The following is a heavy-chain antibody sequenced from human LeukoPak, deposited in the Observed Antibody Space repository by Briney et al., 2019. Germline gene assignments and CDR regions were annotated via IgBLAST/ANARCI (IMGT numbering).Heavy chain of an antibody. D-gene: IGHD2-8*01. V-gene: IGHV4-34*01. J-gene: IGHJ4*02. CDR3: AGSLGYCTSNVCYLKY. CDR1: GGSFSGYY. CDR2: IYHTGTT. Sequence: PSETLSLTCAVYGGSFSGYYWSWIRQPPGKGLECIGTIYHTGTTYYNPSLKSRVTISVDTSKNQFSLKLSSVTAADTAVYYCAGSLGYCTSNVCYLKYWGQGTLVTVSS.